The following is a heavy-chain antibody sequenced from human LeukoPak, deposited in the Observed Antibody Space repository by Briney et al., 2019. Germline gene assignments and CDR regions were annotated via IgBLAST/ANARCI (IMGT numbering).Heavy chain of an antibody. CDR1: GVFIISSNYY. J-gene: IGHJ4*02. CDR2: VFYTGTT. CDR3: ARRLGSSADGILKYYFDY. Sequence: KTSETLSLTCTVSGVFIISSNYYWGWFRQPPGKGLQWIASVFYTGTTRHNPSLKSRVTISVDTSKNEFSLSLSSVTAEDTAMYYCARRLGSSADGILKYYFDYWGQGTLVTVSS. D-gene: IGHD6-13*01. V-gene: IGHV4-39*01.